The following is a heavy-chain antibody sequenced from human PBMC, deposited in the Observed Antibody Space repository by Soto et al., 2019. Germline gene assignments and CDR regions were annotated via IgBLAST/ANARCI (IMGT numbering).Heavy chain of an antibody. V-gene: IGHV1-69*13. J-gene: IGHJ6*02. CDR1: GGTFSSYA. D-gene: IGHD1-26*01. CDR3: ARDSGSYYYYYGMDV. CDR2: IIPIFGTA. Sequence: SVKVSCKASGGTFSSYAISWVRQAPGQGLEWMGGIIPIFGTANYAQKFQGRVTITAGESTSTAYMELSSLRSEDTAVYYCARDSGSYYYYYGMDVWGQGTTVTVSS.